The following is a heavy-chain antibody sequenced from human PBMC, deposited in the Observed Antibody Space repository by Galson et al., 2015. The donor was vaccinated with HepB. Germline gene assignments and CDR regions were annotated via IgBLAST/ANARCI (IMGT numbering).Heavy chain of an antibody. CDR1: GGSISSYY. Sequence: ETLSLTCTVSGGSISSYYWSWIRQPPGKGLEWIGYVYDSWSINYNPSLKSRVTISGDTSKNQFSLKLSSVTAADTAVYYCARRYCSSTSCYAGRGYFDYWGQGTLVTVSS. V-gene: IGHV4-59*12. D-gene: IGHD2-2*01. J-gene: IGHJ4*02. CDR2: VYDSWSI. CDR3: ARRYCSSTSCYAGRGYFDY.